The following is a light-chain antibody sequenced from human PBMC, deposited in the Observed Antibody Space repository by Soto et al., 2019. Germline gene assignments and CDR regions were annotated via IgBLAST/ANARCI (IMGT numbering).Light chain of an antibody. Sequence: QSALTQPASGSGSPGQSITISCTGTSGDIGTYYLVSWYQQHPGRAPKLIIFEGNKRPSGVSNRFSASKSGNTASLAISGLQAEDEADYHCCSYAGRSTVICGGGTQLTVL. CDR2: EGN. J-gene: IGLJ2*01. CDR1: SGDIGTYYL. V-gene: IGLV2-23*01. CDR3: CSYAGRSTVI.